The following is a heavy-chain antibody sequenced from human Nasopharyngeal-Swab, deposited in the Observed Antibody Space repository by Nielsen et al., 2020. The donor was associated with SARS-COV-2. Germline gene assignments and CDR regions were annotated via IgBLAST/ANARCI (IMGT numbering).Heavy chain of an antibody. CDR1: GFTFSSYS. Sequence: GESLKISCAASGFTFSSYSLNWVRQAPGKGLEWVSVIYSGGSTYYADSVKGRFTISRDNSKNTLYLQMNSLRAEDTAVYYCAREGNYYDSSGYYSKYYYYYMDVWGKGTTVTVSS. J-gene: IGHJ6*03. CDR2: IYSGGST. V-gene: IGHV3-66*01. CDR3: AREGNYYDSSGYYSKYYYYYMDV. D-gene: IGHD3-22*01.